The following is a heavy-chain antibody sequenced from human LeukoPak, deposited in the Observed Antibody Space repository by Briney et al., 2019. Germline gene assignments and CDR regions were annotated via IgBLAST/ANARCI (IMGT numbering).Heavy chain of an antibody. CDR3: AKRGSGYSYGHEYYFDY. Sequence: SGGSLRLSCAASGFTFSSYAMNWVRQAPVKGLEWVSSISNSGGSTYYAGSVKGRFTISRDNSKNTLYLQMNSLRAEDTAVHYCAKRGSGYSYGHEYYFDYWGQGTLVTVSS. CDR2: ISNSGGST. V-gene: IGHV3-23*01. J-gene: IGHJ4*02. CDR1: GFTFSSYA. D-gene: IGHD5-18*01.